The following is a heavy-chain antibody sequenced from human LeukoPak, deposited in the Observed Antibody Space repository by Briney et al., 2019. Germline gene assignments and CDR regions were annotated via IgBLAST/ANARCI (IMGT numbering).Heavy chain of an antibody. D-gene: IGHD3-22*01. CDR2: ISGSGGST. J-gene: IGHJ6*02. CDR1: GFTFSSYA. CDR3: AKLLTSRYYSTLHYYGMDV. V-gene: IGHV3-23*01. Sequence: GGSLRLSCAASGFTFSSYAMSWVRQAPGKGLEWVSAISGSGGSTYYADSVKGRFTISRDNSKNTLYLQMNSLRAEDTAVYFCAKLLTSRYYSTLHYYGMDVWGQGTTVTVSS.